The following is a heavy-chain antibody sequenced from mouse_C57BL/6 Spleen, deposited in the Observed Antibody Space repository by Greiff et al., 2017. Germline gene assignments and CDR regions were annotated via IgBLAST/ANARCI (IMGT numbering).Heavy chain of an antibody. D-gene: IGHD1-1*01. Sequence: EVQLQQSGGDLVKPGGSLKLSCAASGFTFSSYGMSWVRQTPDKRLEWVATISSGGSYTYYPDSVKGRFTISRDNAKNTLYLQMSSLKSEDTAMYYCARRGYGSTYFDYWGQGTTLTVSS. CDR3: ARRGYGSTYFDY. CDR2: ISSGGSYT. J-gene: IGHJ2*01. V-gene: IGHV5-6*01. CDR1: GFTFSSYG.